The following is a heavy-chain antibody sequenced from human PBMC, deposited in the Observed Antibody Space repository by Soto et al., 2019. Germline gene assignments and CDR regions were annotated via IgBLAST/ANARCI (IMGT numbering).Heavy chain of an antibody. D-gene: IGHD2-8*01. J-gene: IGHJ4*02. V-gene: IGHV1-69*01. CDR1: GGTFSSYA. CDR2: IIPIFGTA. Sequence: QVQLVQSGAEVKKPGSSVKVACKASGGTFSSYAISWVRQAPGQGLEWMGGIIPIFGTANYAQKFQGRVTITADESTSTAYMELSSLRSEDTAVYYCARDSPRYCTKGVCYFDYWGQGTLVTVSS. CDR3: ARDSPRYCTKGVCYFDY.